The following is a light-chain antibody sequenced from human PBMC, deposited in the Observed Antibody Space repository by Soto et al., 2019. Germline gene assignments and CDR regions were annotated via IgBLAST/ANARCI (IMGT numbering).Light chain of an antibody. J-gene: IGLJ6*01. CDR2: EVR. CDR3: TSYTPTGALV. Sequence: QSALTQPASVSGSPGQSITVSCTGTNTDVGGYNYVSWYQHRPGKAPRLMIYEVRSRLSGASNRFSGSTSGNTAPLTISGLQSEDEADYYCTSYTPTGALVFGSGTKLTVL. V-gene: IGLV2-14*01. CDR1: NTDVGGYNY.